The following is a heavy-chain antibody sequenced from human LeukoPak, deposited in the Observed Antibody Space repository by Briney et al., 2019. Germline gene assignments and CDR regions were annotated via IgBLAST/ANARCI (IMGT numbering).Heavy chain of an antibody. CDR3: ARGGGESDYFDY. J-gene: IGHJ4*02. CDR2: IYYSGST. D-gene: IGHD2-21*01. V-gene: IGHV4-30-4*01. CDR1: GGSISSGDYY. Sequence: SETLSLTCTVSGGSISSGDYYWSWIRQPPGKGLEWIGYIYYSGSTYYNPSLKSRVTISVDTSKNQFSLKLSPVTAADTAVYYCARGGGESDYFDYWGQGTLVTVSS.